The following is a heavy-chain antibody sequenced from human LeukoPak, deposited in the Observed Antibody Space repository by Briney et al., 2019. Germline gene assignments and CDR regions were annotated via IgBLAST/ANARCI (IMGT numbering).Heavy chain of an antibody. Sequence: GGSLRLSCSASGFTFNSYGIHWVRQAPGKGLEWVAVIWDDGSHEYYADSAKGRFTISRDNSRNTVYLQMNSLRAEDTAVYYCAKDATDSADSHFDWWGQGTRVTVSP. CDR3: AKDATDSADSHFDW. V-gene: IGHV3-33*06. CDR1: GFTFNSYG. D-gene: IGHD4-17*01. J-gene: IGHJ4*02. CDR2: IWDDGSHE.